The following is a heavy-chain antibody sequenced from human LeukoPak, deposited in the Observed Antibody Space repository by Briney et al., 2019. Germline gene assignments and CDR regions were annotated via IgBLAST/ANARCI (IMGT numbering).Heavy chain of an antibody. CDR3: ATDRGQKQKGDSSSWYRVARRAENNFDY. CDR2: FDPEDGET. J-gene: IGHJ4*02. CDR1: GYTLTELS. Sequence: GASVKVSCKVSGYTLTELSMHWVRQAPGKGLEWMGGFDPEDGETIYAQKFQGRVTMTEDTSTDTAYMELSSLRSEDTAVYYCATDRGQKQKGDSSSWYRVARRAENNFDYWGQGTLVTVSS. V-gene: IGHV1-24*01. D-gene: IGHD6-13*01.